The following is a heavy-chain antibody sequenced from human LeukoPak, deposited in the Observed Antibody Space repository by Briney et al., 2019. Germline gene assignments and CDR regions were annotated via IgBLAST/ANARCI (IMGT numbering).Heavy chain of an antibody. CDR1: GYTFTGYY. Sequence: GASVKVSCKASGYTFTGYYMHWVREAPGQGLEWMGWINPNSGGTNYAQKFQGRVTMTRDTSISTAYMELSRLRSDDTAVYYSARVNYYDSSGSDEAYFDYWGQGTLVTVSS. CDR2: INPNSGGT. D-gene: IGHD3-22*01. V-gene: IGHV1-2*02. CDR3: ARVNYYDSSGSDEAYFDY. J-gene: IGHJ4*02.